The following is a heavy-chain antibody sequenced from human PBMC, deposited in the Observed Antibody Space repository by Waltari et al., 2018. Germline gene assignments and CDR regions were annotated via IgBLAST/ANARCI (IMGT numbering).Heavy chain of an antibody. CDR2: IYHSGST. D-gene: IGHD3-22*01. J-gene: IGHJ3*02. Sequence: QVQLQESGPGRVKPSETLSLTCAVSGYSISSGYYWGWIRQPPGKGLEWIGSIYHSGSTYYNPSLKSRVTISVDTSKNQFSLKLSSVAAADTAVYYCARDYYDSSRAFDIWGQGTMVTVSS. CDR1: GYSISSGYY. V-gene: IGHV4-38-2*02. CDR3: ARDYYDSSRAFDI.